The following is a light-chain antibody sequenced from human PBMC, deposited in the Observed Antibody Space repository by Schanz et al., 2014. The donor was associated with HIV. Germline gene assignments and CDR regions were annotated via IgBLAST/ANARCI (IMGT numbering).Light chain of an antibody. V-gene: IGKV1-39*01. CDR2: KAS. CDR3: QQSYSTTWT. CDR1: QSIGSN. J-gene: IGKJ1*01. Sequence: MTQSPATLSASPGERATLSCRASQSIGSNLAWYQQKPGKAPKLLIYKASTLESGVPSRFSGSRSGTGFTLTISSLQPEDFATYYCQQSYSTTWTFGQGTKVEIK.